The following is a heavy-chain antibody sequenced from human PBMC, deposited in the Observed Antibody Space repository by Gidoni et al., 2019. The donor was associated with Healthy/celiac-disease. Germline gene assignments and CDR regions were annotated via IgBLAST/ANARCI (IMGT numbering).Heavy chain of an antibody. CDR2: MSSSSSYI. CDR3: ARGGNALFDC. V-gene: IGHV3-21*01. D-gene: IGHD2-2*01. Sequence: EVQLVESGGGLVKPGGSLRLSCAASGFTFSSYSMNWVRQAPGKGLEWVSSMSSSSSYIYYADSVKGRFTISRDNAKNSLYLQMNSLRAEDTAVYYCARGGNALFDCWGQGTLVTVSS. CDR1: GFTFSSYS. J-gene: IGHJ4*02.